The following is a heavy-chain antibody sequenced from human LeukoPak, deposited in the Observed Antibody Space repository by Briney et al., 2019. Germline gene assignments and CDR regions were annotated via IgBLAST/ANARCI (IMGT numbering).Heavy chain of an antibody. V-gene: IGHV1-8*02. J-gene: IGHJ6*03. CDR2: INPNSGNT. CDR1: GYTFTVYY. CDR3: ARGRPQWLGGWYYYYYMDV. Sequence: GASVKVSYKASGYTFTVYYMHWVRQAPGQGLEWMGWINPNSGNTGYAQKFQGRVTMTRNTSISTAYMELSSLRSEDTAVYYCARGRPQWLGGWYYYYYMDVWGKGTTVTISS. D-gene: IGHD6-19*01.